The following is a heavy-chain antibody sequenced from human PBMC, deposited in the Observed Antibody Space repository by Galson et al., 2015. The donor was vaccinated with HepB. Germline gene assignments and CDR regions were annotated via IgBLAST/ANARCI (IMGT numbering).Heavy chain of an antibody. CDR1: GFTFSSYG. J-gene: IGHJ6*03. Sequence: SLRLSCAASGFTFSSYGMHWVRQAPGKGLEWVAVISYDGSNKYYADSVKGRFTISRDNSKNTLYLQMNSLRAEDTAVYYCAKDGGSGWGYYYYYMDVWGKGTTVTVSS. D-gene: IGHD3-16*01. CDR2: ISYDGSNK. V-gene: IGHV3-30*18. CDR3: AKDGGSGWGYYYYYMDV.